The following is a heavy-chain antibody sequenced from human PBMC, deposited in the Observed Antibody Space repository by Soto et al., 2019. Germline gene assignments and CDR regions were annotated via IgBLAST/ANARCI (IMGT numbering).Heavy chain of an antibody. Sequence: QVQLVESGGGVVQPGRSLRLSCAASGFTFNSYAMHWVRQAPGKGLEWVAIISYDGSIKYYADSVKGRFTISRDKSKNTLYLQMSSLRIEDTAVYYCARRYYDSSGYHSGYYYGMDVWGQGTTVTVSS. D-gene: IGHD3-22*01. J-gene: IGHJ6*02. CDR1: GFTFNSYA. CDR2: ISYDGSIK. CDR3: ARRYYDSSGYHSGYYYGMDV. V-gene: IGHV3-30-3*01.